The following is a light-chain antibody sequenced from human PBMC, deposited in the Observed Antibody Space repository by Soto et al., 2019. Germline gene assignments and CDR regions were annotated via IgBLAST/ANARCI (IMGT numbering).Light chain of an antibody. CDR2: DND. Sequence: QSVLTQPPSVSAAPGQTVTISCSGSSSNIGNNYVFWYQQLPGTAPKLLIYDNDKRPSGIPDRFSGSKSGTSATLGITGLQTGDEADYYCATWDRSLSVGVFGGGTEVTVL. CDR3: ATWDRSLSVGV. J-gene: IGLJ2*01. V-gene: IGLV1-51*01. CDR1: SSNIGNNY.